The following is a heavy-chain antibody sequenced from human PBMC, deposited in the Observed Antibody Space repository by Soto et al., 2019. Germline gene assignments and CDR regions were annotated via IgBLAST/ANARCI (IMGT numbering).Heavy chain of an antibody. V-gene: IGHV3-23*01. CDR2: ISGSGGTT. CDR3: AKTATGWFRAFAI. Sequence: EVQLLESGGGLVQPGGSLRLSCAASGFTFSSYAMSWVRQAPGKGLEWVSAISGSGGTTYYADSVKGRFTFSRDNSKNTRYLQMNSLRAEDAAVYYCAKTATGWFRAFAIWGQGTMVTVSS. D-gene: IGHD6-19*01. CDR1: GFTFSSYA. J-gene: IGHJ3*02.